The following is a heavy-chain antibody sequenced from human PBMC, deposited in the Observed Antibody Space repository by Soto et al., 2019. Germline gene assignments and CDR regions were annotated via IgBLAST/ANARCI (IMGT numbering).Heavy chain of an antibody. J-gene: IGHJ4*02. D-gene: IGHD6-19*01. V-gene: IGHV4-39*01. CDR3: ARVRVRQWLDTFDY. CDR2: IYYSGST. CDR1: GGSISSSSYY. Sequence: SETLSLTCTVSGGSISSSSYYWGWIRQPPGKGLEWIGSIYYSGSTYYNPSLKSRVTISVDTSKNQFSLKLSSVTAADTAVYYCARVRVRQWLDTFDYWGQGTLVTVSS.